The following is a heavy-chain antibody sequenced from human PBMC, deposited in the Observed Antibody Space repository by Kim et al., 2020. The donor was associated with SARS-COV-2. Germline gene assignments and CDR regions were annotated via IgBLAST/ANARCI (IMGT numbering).Heavy chain of an antibody. V-gene: IGHV3-30*18. CDR1: GFTFSSYG. J-gene: IGHJ3*02. Sequence: GGSLRLSCAASGFTFSSYGMHWVRQAPGKGLEWVAVISYDGSNKYYADSVKGRFTISRDNSKNTLYLQMNSLRAEDTAVYYCAKEDIVVVPAAKGSRWAFDIWGQGTMVTVSS. D-gene: IGHD2-2*01. CDR3: AKEDIVVVPAAKGSRWAFDI. CDR2: ISYDGSNK.